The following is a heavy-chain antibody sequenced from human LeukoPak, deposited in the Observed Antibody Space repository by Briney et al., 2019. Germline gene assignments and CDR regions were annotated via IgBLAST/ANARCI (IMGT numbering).Heavy chain of an antibody. CDR3: AKDSRGILWWVGSDAFDI. CDR1: GFTFSSYG. D-gene: IGHD2-21*01. V-gene: IGHV3-30*02. Sequence: GGSLRLSCAASGFTFSSYGMHWARQAPGKGLEWVAFIRYDGSNKYYADSVKGRFTISRDNSKNTLYLQMNSLRAEDTAVYYCAKDSRGILWWVGSDAFDIWGQGTMVTVSS. J-gene: IGHJ3*02. CDR2: IRYDGSNK.